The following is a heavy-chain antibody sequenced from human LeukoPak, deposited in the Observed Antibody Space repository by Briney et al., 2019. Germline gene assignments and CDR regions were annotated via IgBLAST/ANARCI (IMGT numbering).Heavy chain of an antibody. J-gene: IGHJ6*03. CDR3: ARALSWTTDSYYYMDV. CDR2: MNPNSGNT. Sequence: ASVKVSCKASGYTFTSYDINWVRQATGQGLEWMGWMNPNSGNTGYAQKFQGRVTMTKNTSITTAYMELSSLRSEDTAVYYCARALSWTTDSYYYMDVWGKGTTVTVSS. D-gene: IGHD3/OR15-3a*01. V-gene: IGHV1-8*01. CDR1: GYTFTSYD.